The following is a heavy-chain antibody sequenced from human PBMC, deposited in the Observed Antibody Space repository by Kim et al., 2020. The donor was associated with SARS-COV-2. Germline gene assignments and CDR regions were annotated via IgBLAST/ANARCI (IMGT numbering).Heavy chain of an antibody. Sequence: YYADSVKGRYTISRDNSKNTLYLQMNSLRAEDTAVYYCAKDSGTSGFGYWGQGTLVTVSS. V-gene: IGHV3-30*02. D-gene: IGHD1-1*01. CDR3: AKDSGTSGFGY. J-gene: IGHJ4*02.